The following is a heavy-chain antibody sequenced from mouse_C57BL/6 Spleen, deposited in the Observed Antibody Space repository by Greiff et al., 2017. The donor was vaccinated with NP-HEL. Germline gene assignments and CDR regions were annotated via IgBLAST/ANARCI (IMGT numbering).Heavy chain of an antibody. V-gene: IGHV1-55*01. J-gene: IGHJ2*01. D-gene: IGHD1-1*01. Sequence: VTLPPPGAELVTPGASVKMSCKASGYTFTSYWITWVKQRPGQGLEWIGDIYPGSGSTNYNEKFKSKATLTVDTSSSTAYMQLSSLTSEDSAVYYCARYYGSSYDYWGQGTTLTVSS. CDR3: ARYYGSSYDY. CDR1: GYTFTSYW. CDR2: IYPGSGST.